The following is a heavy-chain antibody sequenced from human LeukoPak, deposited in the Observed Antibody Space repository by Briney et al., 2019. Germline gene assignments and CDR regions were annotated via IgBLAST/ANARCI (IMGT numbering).Heavy chain of an antibody. CDR2: MKTDGGPK. Sequence: SGGSLRLSCVASGFTSSAFWMSWVRQTPGKGLDWVASMKTDGGPKYYVDSVEGRFTISRDNAKNSLYLEMNNLRAEDTAVYYCARDPESQKGRDGLDYWGQGTLVTVSS. CDR3: ARDPESQKGRDGLDY. CDR1: GFTSSAFW. V-gene: IGHV3-7*01. D-gene: IGHD1-14*01. J-gene: IGHJ4*02.